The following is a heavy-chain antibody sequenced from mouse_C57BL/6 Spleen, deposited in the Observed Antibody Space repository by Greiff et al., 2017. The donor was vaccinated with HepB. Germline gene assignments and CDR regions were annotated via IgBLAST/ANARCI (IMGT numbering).Heavy chain of an antibody. CDR1: GYTFTSYW. CDR3: ARSTIYYDYDGTTPDY. D-gene: IGHD2-4*01. V-gene: IGHV1-64*01. J-gene: IGHJ2*01. CDR2: IHPNSGST. Sequence: QVQLQQPGAELVKPGASVKLSCKASGYTFTSYWMHWVKQRPGQGLEWIGMIHPNSGSTNYNEKFKSKATLTVDKSSSTAYMQLSSLTSEDSAVYYCARSTIYYDYDGTTPDYWGQGTTLTVSS.